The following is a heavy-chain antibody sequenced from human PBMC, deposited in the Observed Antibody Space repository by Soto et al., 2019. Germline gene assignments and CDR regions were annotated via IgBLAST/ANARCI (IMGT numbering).Heavy chain of an antibody. J-gene: IGHJ3*02. Sequence: QVQLQESGPGLVKPSQTLSLTCTVSGDSITSGGYYWSWIRQHPEKGLEWIGYIYYTGNTYYNASLKSRLIIAVDTSSNQFSLKLSSVTAADTAVYYCARVGISGSDAFDIWGQGTTVTVSS. CDR1: GDSITSGGYY. V-gene: IGHV4-31*03. CDR2: IYYTGNT. CDR3: ARVGISGSDAFDI. D-gene: IGHD6-25*01.